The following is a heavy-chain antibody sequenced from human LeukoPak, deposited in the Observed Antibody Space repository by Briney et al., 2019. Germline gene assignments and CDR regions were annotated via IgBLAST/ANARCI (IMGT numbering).Heavy chain of an antibody. J-gene: IGHJ4*02. D-gene: IGHD3-22*01. Sequence: SETLSLTCAVYGGSFSGYYWSWIRQPPGKGLEWIGEINHSGSTNYNPSLKSRVTISVDTSKNQFSLKLSSVTAADTAVHYCASRVKDDSSGYLYFDWGQGTLVTVSS. V-gene: IGHV4-34*01. CDR1: GGSFSGYY. CDR3: ASRVKDDSSGYLYFD. CDR2: INHSGST.